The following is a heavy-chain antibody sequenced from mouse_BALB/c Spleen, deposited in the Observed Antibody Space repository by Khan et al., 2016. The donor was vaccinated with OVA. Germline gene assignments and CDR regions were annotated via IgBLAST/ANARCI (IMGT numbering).Heavy chain of an antibody. CDR3: ARSLVDYHAVDY. J-gene: IGHJ4*01. V-gene: IGHV5-9-3*01. Sequence: EVELVESGGGLVKPGGSLKLSCSASGFTFSSYGMSWVRQTPEKRLEWVATISSGGNYTFYPDSLKGRCTISRDNAKNTLYLQMSSLRSEDTAMYYCARSLVDYHAVDYWGQGASVTVSS. CDR2: ISSGGNYT. D-gene: IGHD2-13*01. CDR1: GFTFSSYG.